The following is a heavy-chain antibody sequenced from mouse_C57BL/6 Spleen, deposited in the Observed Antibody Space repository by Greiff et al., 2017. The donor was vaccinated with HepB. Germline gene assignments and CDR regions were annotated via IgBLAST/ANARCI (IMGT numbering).Heavy chain of an antibody. D-gene: IGHD1-1*02. V-gene: IGHV1-82*01. CDR2: IYPGDGDT. J-gene: IGHJ2*01. CDR3: ARGVGDYFDY. CDR1: GYAFSSSW. Sequence: VQLQESGPELVKPGASVKISCKASGYAFSSSWMNWVKQRPGKGLEWIGRIYPGDGDTNYNGKFKGKATLTADKSSSTAYMQLSSLTSEDSAVYFCARGVGDYFDYWGQGTTLTVSS.